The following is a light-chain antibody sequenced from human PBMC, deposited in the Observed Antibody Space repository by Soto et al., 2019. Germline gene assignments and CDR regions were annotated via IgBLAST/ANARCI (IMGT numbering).Light chain of an antibody. J-gene: IGKJ1*01. V-gene: IGKV1-5*01. CDR3: QQYNSRT. CDR1: QSIRRW. Sequence: DTQMTQSPSTLSASVGDRVTITCRASQSIRRWLGWYPQKQGKATKHLIYDTSSLYSGVPSRVSGAGSGTEFTLTISSLQPDDFATYYCQQYNSRTFGQGTKV. CDR2: DTS.